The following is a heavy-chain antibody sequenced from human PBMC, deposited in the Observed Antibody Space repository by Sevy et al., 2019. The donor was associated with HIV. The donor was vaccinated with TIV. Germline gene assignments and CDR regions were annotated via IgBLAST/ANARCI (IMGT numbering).Heavy chain of an antibody. V-gene: IGHV3-23*01. Sequence: GGSLRLSCTTSGFTFSTYAMTWVRQAPGKGLEWVSTIFRNFRGVDVTYYADSVTGRFTISRDSSRNTLYLQTHSLRAEDTAIYSFAGAAYDSSGSFDAFDIWGQGTMVTVSS. D-gene: IGHD3-22*01. CDR1: GFTFSTYA. CDR3: AGAAYDSSGSFDAFDI. CDR2: IFRNFRGVDVT. J-gene: IGHJ3*02.